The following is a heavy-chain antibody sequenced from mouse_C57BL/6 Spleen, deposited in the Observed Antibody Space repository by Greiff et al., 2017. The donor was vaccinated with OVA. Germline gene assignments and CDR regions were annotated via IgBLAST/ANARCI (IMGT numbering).Heavy chain of an antibody. V-gene: IGHV1-18*01. J-gene: IGHJ2*01. CDR1: GYTFTDYN. Sequence: VQLQQSGPELVKPGASVKIPCKASGYTFTDYNMDWVKQSHGQSLEWIGDINPNNGGTIYNQKFKGKATLTVDKSSSTAYMELRSLTSEDTAVYYCAKIGTTVVYYFDYWGQGTTLTVSS. D-gene: IGHD1-1*01. CDR3: AKIGTTVVYYFDY. CDR2: INPNNGGT.